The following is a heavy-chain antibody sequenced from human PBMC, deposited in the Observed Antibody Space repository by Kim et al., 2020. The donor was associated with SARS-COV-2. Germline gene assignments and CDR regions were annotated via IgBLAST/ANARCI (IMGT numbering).Heavy chain of an antibody. D-gene: IGHD6-6*01. J-gene: IGHJ4*02. CDR3: ARSSARRFDY. V-gene: IGHV6-1*01. Sequence: YNGYAVSVKSRITINPDTSKNQFSLQLNSVTPEDTAVYYCARSSARRFDYWGQGTLVTVSS. CDR2: YN.